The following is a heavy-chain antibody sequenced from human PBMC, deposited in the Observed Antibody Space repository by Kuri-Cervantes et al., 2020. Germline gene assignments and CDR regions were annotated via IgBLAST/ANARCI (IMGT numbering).Heavy chain of an antibody. V-gene: IGHV4-59*01. CDR2: IYYSGST. Sequence: SETLSLTCTVSGGSIRSYYWSWIRQPPGKGLEWIGYIYYSGSTNYNPSLKSRVTISVDTSKNQFSLKLSSVTAADTAVYYCARVGATSTRYYYYGMDVWGQGTTVTVSS. D-gene: IGHD1-26*01. J-gene: IGHJ6*02. CDR1: GGSIRSYY. CDR3: ARVGATSTRYYYYGMDV.